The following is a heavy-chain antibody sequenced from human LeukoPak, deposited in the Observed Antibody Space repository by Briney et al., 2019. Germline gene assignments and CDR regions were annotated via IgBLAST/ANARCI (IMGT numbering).Heavy chain of an antibody. J-gene: IGHJ3*02. CDR3: ARLRSGWAPRDAFDI. CDR1: GYSFTSYW. D-gene: IGHD6-19*01. CDR2: IYPGDSDT. Sequence: GESLKISCKGSGYSFTSYWIGWVRPMPGKGLEWMGIIYPGDSDTRYSPSFQGQVTISADKSISTAYLQWSSLKASDTAMYYCARLRSGWAPRDAFDIWGQGTMVTVSS. V-gene: IGHV5-51*01.